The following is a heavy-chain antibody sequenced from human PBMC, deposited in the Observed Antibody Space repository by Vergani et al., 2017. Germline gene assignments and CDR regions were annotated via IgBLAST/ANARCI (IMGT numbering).Heavy chain of an antibody. CDR2: ISGSGGST. CDR1: GFTFTAHG. J-gene: IGHJ5*02. V-gene: IGHV3-23*01. CDR3: AKDLGQHLVRGYNWFDP. D-gene: IGHD6-13*01. Sequence: EVQLLESGGGSAQPGESLRLSCVASGFTFTAHGLNWVRQAPGKGLEWVSAISGSGGSTYYADSVKGRFTISRDNSKNTLYLQMNSLRAEDTAVYYCAKDLGQHLVRGYNWFDPWGQGTLVTVSS.